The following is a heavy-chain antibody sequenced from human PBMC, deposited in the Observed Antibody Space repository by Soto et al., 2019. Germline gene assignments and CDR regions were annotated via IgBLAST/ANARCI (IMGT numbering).Heavy chain of an antibody. Sequence: PGGSLRLSCAASGFTFSSYAMSWVRQAPGKGLEWVSAISGSGGSTYYADSVKGRLTISRDNSKNTLYLQMNSLRAEDTAVYYCAKVSARYYDFWSGYYGFFDYWGQGTLVTVSS. D-gene: IGHD3-3*01. CDR2: ISGSGGST. V-gene: IGHV3-23*01. CDR1: GFTFSSYA. CDR3: AKVSARYYDFWSGYYGFFDY. J-gene: IGHJ4*02.